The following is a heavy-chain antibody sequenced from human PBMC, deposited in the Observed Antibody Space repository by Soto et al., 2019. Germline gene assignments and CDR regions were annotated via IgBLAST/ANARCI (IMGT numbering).Heavy chain of an antibody. CDR3: ARDGCPNGVCFNDY. V-gene: IGHV3-30*04. CDR1: GFSFSSYA. D-gene: IGHD2-8*01. J-gene: IGHJ4*02. CDR2: ISYDGRNE. Sequence: QVKLVESGGGVVQPGRSLRLSCAASGFSFSSYAMHWVRQAPGKGLEWLSFISYDGRNEYYADSVKGRFTVSRDSSENTLYLQINTLNPEETAVYYCARDGCPNGVCFNDYWGQGTLVTVSP.